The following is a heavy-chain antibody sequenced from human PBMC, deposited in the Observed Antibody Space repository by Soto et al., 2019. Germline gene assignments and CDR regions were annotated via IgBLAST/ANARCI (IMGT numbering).Heavy chain of an antibody. V-gene: IGHV1-8*01. CDR1: GYTFTSYD. J-gene: IGHJ4*02. Sequence: QVQLVQSGAEVRKPGASVKVSCEASGYTFTSYDIYWVRQATGQGLERMGWMNPNTGNSGYAQKFQGRVTVTSDTTINTVHMELSSLRSEDTAVYYCARRAETNGWNGFGADKYYFDFWGQGTLVSVSS. CDR2: MNPNTGNS. D-gene: IGHD3-3*01. CDR3: ARRAETNGWNGFGADKYYFDF.